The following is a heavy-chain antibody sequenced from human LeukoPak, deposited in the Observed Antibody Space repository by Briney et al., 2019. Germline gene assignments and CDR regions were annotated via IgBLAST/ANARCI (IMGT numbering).Heavy chain of an antibody. D-gene: IGHD3-16*02. J-gene: IGHJ4*02. CDR1: GFTFSSYA. CDR3: ARGSDFVWGSYRPYFDY. Sequence: GGSLRLSCAASGFTFSSYAMSWVRQAPGKGLEWVSSISGSTSYIYYADSVRGRFTISRDNAKNSLYLQMNSLRPEDTAVYYCARGSDFVWGSYRPYFDYWGQGTLVTVSS. V-gene: IGHV3-21*01. CDR2: ISGSTSYI.